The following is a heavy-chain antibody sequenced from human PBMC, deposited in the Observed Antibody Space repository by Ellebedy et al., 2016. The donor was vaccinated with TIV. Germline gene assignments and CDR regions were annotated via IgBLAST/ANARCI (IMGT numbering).Heavy chain of an antibody. CDR1: GYSFTSYW. J-gene: IGHJ6*02. D-gene: IGHD3-3*01. Sequence: GESLKISXKGSGYSFTSYWIGWVRQMPGKGLEWMGIIYPGDSDTRYSPSFQGQVTISADKSISTAYLQWSSLKASDTAMYYCARRNDFWSGTYYYYGMDVWGQGTTVTVSS. CDR3: ARRNDFWSGTYYYYGMDV. CDR2: IYPGDSDT. V-gene: IGHV5-51*01.